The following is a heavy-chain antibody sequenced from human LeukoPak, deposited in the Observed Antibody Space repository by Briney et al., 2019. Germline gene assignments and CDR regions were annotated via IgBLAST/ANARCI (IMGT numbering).Heavy chain of an antibody. CDR2: IRYDGSNK. V-gene: IGHV3-30*02. CDR3: AKDPRRTKDRGY. Sequence: GGSLRLSCAASGFTFSSYGMHWVRQAPGKGLEWVAFIRYDGSNKYYADSVKGRFTISRDNSKNTLYLQMNSLRAEDTAVYYCAKDPRRTKDRGYWGQGTLVTVSS. D-gene: IGHD1/OR15-1a*01. J-gene: IGHJ4*02. CDR1: GFTFSSYG.